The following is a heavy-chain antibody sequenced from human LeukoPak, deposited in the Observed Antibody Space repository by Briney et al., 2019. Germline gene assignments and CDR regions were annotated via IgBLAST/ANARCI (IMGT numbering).Heavy chain of an antibody. CDR1: GFTFSDHY. J-gene: IGHJ4*02. Sequence: PGGSLRLSCAASGFTFSDHYMDWVRQAPGKGLEWVAVISSDGSYKYYADSVKGRFTISRDNSKDTLYLQMNSLIPEDTAVYYCARQYISGQWYFDYWGQGTLVTVSS. CDR2: ISSDGSYK. CDR3: ARQYISGQWYFDY. V-gene: IGHV3-30*03. D-gene: IGHD5-18*01.